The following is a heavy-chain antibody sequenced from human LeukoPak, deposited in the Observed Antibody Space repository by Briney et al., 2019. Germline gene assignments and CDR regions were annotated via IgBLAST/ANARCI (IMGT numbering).Heavy chain of an antibody. D-gene: IGHD5-18*01. J-gene: IGHJ6*03. CDR3: ARDKGGRDTAMVLKYYYYYYMDV. V-gene: IGHV1-2*02. CDR2: LNPNSGGT. CDR1: GYSFTGHY. Sequence: GASVKVSCKASGYSFTGHYIHWVRQAPGQGLEWMGWLNPNSGGTNYAQKFQGRVTMTRDTSISTAYMELSRLRSDDTAVYYCARDKGGRDTAMVLKYYYYYYMDVWGKGTTVTVSS.